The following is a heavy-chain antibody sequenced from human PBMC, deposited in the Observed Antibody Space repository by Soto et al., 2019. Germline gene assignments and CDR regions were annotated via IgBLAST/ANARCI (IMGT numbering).Heavy chain of an antibody. CDR2: IYSGGST. V-gene: IGHV3-53*01. CDR3: ARDGVIYYDNSGYPTGDSDAFDI. CDR1: IFTVSSNY. Sequence: GSLGLSCAASIFTVSSNYMSWVRQGPRKGLAWVSVIYSGGSTSYADSVKGRFTISRDNSKNTLYLQMNSLRAEDTAVYYCARDGVIYYDNSGYPTGDSDAFDIWGQATMVTVSS. D-gene: IGHD3-22*01. J-gene: IGHJ3*02.